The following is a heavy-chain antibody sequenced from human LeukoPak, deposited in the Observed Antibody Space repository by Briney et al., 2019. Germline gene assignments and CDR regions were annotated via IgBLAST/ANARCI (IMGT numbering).Heavy chain of an antibody. CDR3: ARDQGGRGQQLVLGYFDY. Sequence: GASVKVSCKASGGTLSSYTITWVRQAPGQGLEWMGGIIPIFGTADYAQKFQGRVTITADESTSTAYMELSSLRSEDTAVYYCARDQGGRGQQLVLGYFDYWGQGTLVTVSS. V-gene: IGHV1-69*13. CDR2: IIPIFGTA. D-gene: IGHD6-13*01. J-gene: IGHJ4*02. CDR1: GGTLSSYT.